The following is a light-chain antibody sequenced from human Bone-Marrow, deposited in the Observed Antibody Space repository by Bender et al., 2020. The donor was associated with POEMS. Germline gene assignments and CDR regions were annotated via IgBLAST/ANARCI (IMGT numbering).Light chain of an antibody. V-gene: IGLV1-44*01. CDR2: TNN. J-gene: IGLJ2*01. CDR3: AAWDDNLDGVL. CDR1: GSNIGGYP. Sequence: QSMLTQPPSVSAAPGQKVTISCSGSGSNIGGYPVNWYQQLPGTAPRLLIYTNNERPSGVPGRFSGSKSGTSASLAISGLQSEDEATYYCAAWDDNLDGVLFGGGTKLTVL.